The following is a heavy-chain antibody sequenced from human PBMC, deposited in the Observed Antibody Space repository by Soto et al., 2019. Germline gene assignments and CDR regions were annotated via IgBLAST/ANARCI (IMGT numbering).Heavy chain of an antibody. D-gene: IGHD6-13*01. J-gene: IGHJ4*02. CDR3: AVKYYTSSWTIL. CDR1: GGSFSGYY. V-gene: IGHV4-34*01. CDR2: IDHSGST. Sequence: QVQLQQWGAGLLKPSETLSLTCAVYGGSFSGYYWSWIRQPPGKGLEWIGEIDHSGSTNYNPSLQRRLTISVDPSKNQFSLKLSSVTDADTAVYYCAVKYYTSSWTILWGQGTLVTVSS.